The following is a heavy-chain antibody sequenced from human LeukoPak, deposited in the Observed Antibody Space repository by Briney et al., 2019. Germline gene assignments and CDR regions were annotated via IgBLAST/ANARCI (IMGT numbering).Heavy chain of an antibody. V-gene: IGHV1-2*02. CDR1: GYTFTAYY. CDR2: INPSSGST. Sequence: ASVKVSGKPSGYTFTAYYMHWVRQAPGQGLEWMGWINPSSGSTDYAQKFQGRVTMTRDTSISTAYMELSGLTSDDTAVYYCARRHSGGNWFDSWGQGTLVTVSS. D-gene: IGHD6-19*01. J-gene: IGHJ5*01. CDR3: ARRHSGGNWFDS.